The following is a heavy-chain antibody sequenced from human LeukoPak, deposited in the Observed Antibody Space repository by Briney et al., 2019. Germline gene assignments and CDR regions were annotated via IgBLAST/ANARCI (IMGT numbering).Heavy chain of an antibody. CDR2: ISGSGGST. V-gene: IGHV3-23*01. D-gene: IGHD3-3*01. Sequence: PGGSLRLSCEVSGFTFSDYWMTWVRQAPGKGLEWVSAISGSGGSTYYADSVKGRFTISRDNSKNTLYLQMNSLRAEDTAVYYCAKEIRTTIFGVVIIPDYFDYWGQGTLVAVSS. J-gene: IGHJ4*02. CDR3: AKEIRTTIFGVVIIPDYFDY. CDR1: GFTFSDYW.